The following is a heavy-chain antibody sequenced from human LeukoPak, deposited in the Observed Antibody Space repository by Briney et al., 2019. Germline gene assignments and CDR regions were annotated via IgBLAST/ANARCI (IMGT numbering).Heavy chain of an antibody. V-gene: IGHV1-69*01. CDR1: RGTFSSYA. D-gene: IGHD4-17*01. Sequence: SVKVSSKAPRGTFSSYAINWVRPAPGQGLEWMGGIIPVFGTANYAQNFQARVTITPDESTRTAYMEPSSLTSDDTAVYYCARRKFDYGDYHFDSWGQGTLVTVSS. CDR3: ARRKFDYGDYHFDS. CDR2: IIPVFGTA. J-gene: IGHJ4*02.